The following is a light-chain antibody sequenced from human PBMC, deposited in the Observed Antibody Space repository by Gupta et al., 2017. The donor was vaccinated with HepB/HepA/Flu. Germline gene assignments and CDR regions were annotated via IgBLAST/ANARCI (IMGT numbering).Light chain of an antibody. CDR1: SSNIGSGYV. CDR2: GNH. V-gene: IGLV1-40*01. CDR3: QSYDSSLYV. J-gene: IGLJ1*01. Sequence: QSVLTHPPSVSAAPGQRLTISCTGSSSNIGSGYVVHRYRQGPGTGLKVVVYGNHKRRWGVPDRCSGSRSGTSASLAITGLQAEDEDDYYCQSYDSSLYVFGTGTKVIVL.